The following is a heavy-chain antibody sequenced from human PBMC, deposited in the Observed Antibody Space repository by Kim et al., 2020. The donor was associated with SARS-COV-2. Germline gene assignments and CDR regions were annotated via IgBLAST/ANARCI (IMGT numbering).Heavy chain of an antibody. CDR3: ASLQRGYCSGGSCYSYTYYYYGMDV. D-gene: IGHD2-15*01. J-gene: IGHJ6*02. CDR1: GGSISSSSYY. Sequence: SETLSLTCTVSGGSISSSSYYWGWIRQPPGKGLEWIGSIYYSGSTYYNPSLKSRVTISVDTSKNQFSLKLSSVTAADTAVYYCASLQRGYCSGGSCYSYTYYYYGMDVWGQGTTVTVSS. V-gene: IGHV4-39*01. CDR2: IYYSGST.